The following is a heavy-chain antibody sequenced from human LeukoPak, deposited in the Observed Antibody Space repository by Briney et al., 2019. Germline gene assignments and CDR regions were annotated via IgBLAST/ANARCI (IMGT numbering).Heavy chain of an antibody. J-gene: IGHJ5*02. D-gene: IGHD3-10*01. CDR3: AKAESGSGSYTNWFDP. Sequence: GGSLRLSCAASGFTFSSYAMSWVRQAPGKGLEWVLAISGSRGSTYYADSVKGRFTISRDNSKNTLYLQMNSLRAEDTGVYYCAKAESGSGSYTNWFDPWGKGTLVTVSS. CDR2: ISGSRGST. V-gene: IGHV3-23*01. CDR1: GFTFSSYA.